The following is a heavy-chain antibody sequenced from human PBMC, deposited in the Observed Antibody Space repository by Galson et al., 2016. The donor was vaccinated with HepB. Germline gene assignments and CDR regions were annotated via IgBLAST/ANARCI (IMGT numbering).Heavy chain of an antibody. V-gene: IGHV3-23*01. CDR1: GFTFRSYA. D-gene: IGHD6-25*01. J-gene: IGHJ2*01. CDR3: ATGQRADFDL. Sequence: SLRLSCAASGFTFRSYAMSWVRQAPGKGLEWVSISSGNGGSTYCADSVKGRFTISRDNSKNSLYLQMNSLRAEDTAVYYCATGQRADFDLWGRGTLVTVSS. CDR2: SSGNGGST.